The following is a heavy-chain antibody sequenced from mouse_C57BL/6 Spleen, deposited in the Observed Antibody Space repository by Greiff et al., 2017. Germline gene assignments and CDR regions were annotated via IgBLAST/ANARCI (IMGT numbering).Heavy chain of an antibody. D-gene: IGHD3-2*02. CDR3: AREGRGSGYSAMYY. CDR1: GYSFTGYY. CDR2: INPSTGGT. J-gene: IGHJ4*01. Sequence: EVKLMESGPELVKPGASVKISCKASGYSFTGYYMNWVKQSPEKSLAWIGEINPSTGGTTYNQKFKAKAPLTVDKSSSTAYMQLKSLTSEDSAVYYCAREGRGSGYSAMYYWGQGASVTVSS. V-gene: IGHV1-42*01.